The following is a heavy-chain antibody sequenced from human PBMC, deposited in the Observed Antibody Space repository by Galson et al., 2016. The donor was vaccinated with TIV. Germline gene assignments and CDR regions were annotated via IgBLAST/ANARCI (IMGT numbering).Heavy chain of an antibody. CDR3: ARDCSNTNCYTDPIYFDS. D-gene: IGHD2-2*02. Sequence: SLRLSCAASGFTFSDYYMSWIRQAPGKGLEWISYIGSSGRIIYYADSVKGRFTISRDSAKSSLYLQMNSLRVEDTAVYYCARDCSNTNCYTDPIYFDSWGQGALVTVSS. J-gene: IGHJ4*02. CDR1: GFTFSDYY. CDR2: IGSSGRII. V-gene: IGHV3-11*01.